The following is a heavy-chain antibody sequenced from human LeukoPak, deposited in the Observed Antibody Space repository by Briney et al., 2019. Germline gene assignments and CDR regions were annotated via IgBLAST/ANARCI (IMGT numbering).Heavy chain of an antibody. V-gene: IGHV1-69*05. D-gene: IGHD6-13*01. CDR3: ARGGQHPAKYYYYYYMDV. J-gene: IGHJ6*03. CDR1: GGTFSSYA. Sequence: SVKVSCKASGGTFSSYAIRWVRQAPGQGLEWMGGIIPIFGTANYAQKFQGRVTITTDESTSTAYMELSSRRSEDTAVYYCARGGQHPAKYYYYYYMDVWGKGTTVTVSS. CDR2: IIPIFGTA.